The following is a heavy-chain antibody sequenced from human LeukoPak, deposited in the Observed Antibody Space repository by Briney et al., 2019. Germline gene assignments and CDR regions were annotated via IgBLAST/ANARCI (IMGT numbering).Heavy chain of an antibody. D-gene: IGHD1-7*01. J-gene: IGHJ4*02. V-gene: IGHV1-24*01. Sequence: ASVKVSCKVSGYTLTELSMHWVRQAPGKGLEWMGGFDPEDGETIYAQKFQGRVTMTEDASTDTAYMELSSLRSEDTAVYYCATGPNWNYAVWDYWGQGTLVTVSS. CDR1: GYTLTELS. CDR2: FDPEDGET. CDR3: ATGPNWNYAVWDY.